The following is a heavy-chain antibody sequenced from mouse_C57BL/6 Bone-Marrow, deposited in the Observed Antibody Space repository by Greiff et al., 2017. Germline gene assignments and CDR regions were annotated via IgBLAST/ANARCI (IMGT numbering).Heavy chain of an antibody. V-gene: IGHV1-76*01. Sequence: QVQLQQSGAELVRPGASVKLSCKASGYTFTDYYINWVKQRPGQGLEWIARIYPGSGNTYYNEKFKGKATLTADKSSSTAYMQLSSLTSEDSAVYFCARYRGDYCAMDDWGQGTSVTVSA. CDR2: IYPGSGNT. J-gene: IGHJ4*01. CDR1: GYTFTDYY. CDR3: ARYRGDYCAMDD.